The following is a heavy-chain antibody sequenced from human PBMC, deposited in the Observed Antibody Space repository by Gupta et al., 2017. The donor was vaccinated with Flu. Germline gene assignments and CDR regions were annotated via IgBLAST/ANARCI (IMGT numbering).Heavy chain of an antibody. V-gene: IGHV1-2*06. CDR3: AREKHCSTSSCYRWFDP. CDR2: INPHSGIT. J-gene: IGHJ5*02. D-gene: IGHD2-2*02. CDR1: EYTFTAYY. Sequence: QVQLVQSGAEVKKPGASVKVSCKASEYTFTAYYIPWVRQAPGQGLEWMGRINPHSGITNYEQKFQGRVTVTMDTSISTAYMDLSRLRSDDTAVYYCAREKHCSTSSCYRWFDPWGQGTLVTVSS.